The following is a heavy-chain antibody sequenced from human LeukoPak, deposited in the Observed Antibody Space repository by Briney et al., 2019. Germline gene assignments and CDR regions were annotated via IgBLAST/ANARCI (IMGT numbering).Heavy chain of an antibody. CDR3: AGMTTVTTWGFYYYYMDV. D-gene: IGHD4-11*01. J-gene: IGHJ6*03. CDR2: IYTSGST. CDR1: GGSISSGSYY. Sequence: SETLSLTCTVSGGSISSGSYYWSWIRQPAGKGLEWIGHIYTSGSTNYSPSLKSRVTISVDTSKNQFSLKLSSVTAADTAVYYCAGMTTVTTWGFYYYYMDVWGKGTTVTVSS. V-gene: IGHV4-61*09.